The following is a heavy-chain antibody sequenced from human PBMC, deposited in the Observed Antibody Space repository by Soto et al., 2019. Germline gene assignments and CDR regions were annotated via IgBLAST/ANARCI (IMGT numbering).Heavy chain of an antibody. CDR2: ISYDGSNK. D-gene: IGHD3-3*01. V-gene: IGHV3-30*03. J-gene: IGHJ1*01. CDR1: GFTFSSYG. CDR3: ARAPSYDFWSGGLEYFQH. Sequence: GGSLRLSCAASGFTFSSYGMHWVRQAPGKGLEWVAVISYDGSNKYYADSVKGRFTISRDNSKNTLYLQMNSLRAEDTAVYYCARAPSYDFWSGGLEYFQHWGQGTLVTVSS.